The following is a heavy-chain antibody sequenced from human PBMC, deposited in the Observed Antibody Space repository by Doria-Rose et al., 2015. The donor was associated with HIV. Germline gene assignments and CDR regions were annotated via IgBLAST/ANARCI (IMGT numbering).Heavy chain of an antibody. CDR2: IYHSGNT. D-gene: IGHD5-18*01. CDR3: ARDLGIQLWLGY. J-gene: IGHJ4*02. Sequence: QVQLQESGPGLVKPSGTLSLTCAVSGGSISSSNWWSWVRQPPGKGLEWIGQIYHSGNTNYNPPPKSRVTISANKSKNQFSLKLTSVTAADTAVYYCARDLGIQLWLGYWGQGTLVTVSP. V-gene: IGHV4-4*02. CDR1: GGSISSSNW.